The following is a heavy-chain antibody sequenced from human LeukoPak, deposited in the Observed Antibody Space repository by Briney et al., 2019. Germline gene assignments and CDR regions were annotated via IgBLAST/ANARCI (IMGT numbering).Heavy chain of an antibody. CDR2: ISTSSIYI. V-gene: IGHV3-21*01. CDR1: GFTFSSYS. J-gene: IGHJ6*04. Sequence: GGSLRLSCAASGFTFSSYSMNWVRQAPGKGLEWVSSISTSSIYIYYADSVKGRFTISRDNAKNSLFLQMNSLRAEDTAVYYCAELGITMIGGVWGKGTTVTISS. CDR3: AELGITMIGGV. D-gene: IGHD3-10*02.